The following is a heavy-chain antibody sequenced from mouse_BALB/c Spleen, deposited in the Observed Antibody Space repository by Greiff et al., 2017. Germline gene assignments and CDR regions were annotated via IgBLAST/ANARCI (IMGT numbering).Heavy chain of an antibody. CDR2: IYPGDGDT. CDR3: ARAPYGLYAMDY. D-gene: IGHD1-1*02. Sequence: QVQLQQSGAELVRPGSSVKISCKASGYAFSSYWMNWVKQRPGQGLEWIGQIYPGDGDTTYNGKFKGKATLTADKSSSTAYMQLSSLTSEDSAVYFCARAPYGLYAMDYWGQGTSVTVAA. CDR1: GYAFSSYW. J-gene: IGHJ4*01. V-gene: IGHV1-80*01.